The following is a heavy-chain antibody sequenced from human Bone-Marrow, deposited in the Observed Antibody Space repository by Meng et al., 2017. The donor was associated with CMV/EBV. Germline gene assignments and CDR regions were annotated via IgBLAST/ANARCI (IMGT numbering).Heavy chain of an antibody. Sequence: LKISCAASGFTFSIYEMNWVRKAPGKGLEWVSYISSSGSTIYYADSVKGRFIISRDNAKNSLHLQMNSMRAEDTAVYYCAREDSSGYHYWGQRTLVTVSS. J-gene: IGHJ4*02. D-gene: IGHD3-22*01. CDR3: AREDSSGYHY. CDR2: ISSSGSTI. V-gene: IGHV3-48*03. CDR1: GFTFSIYE.